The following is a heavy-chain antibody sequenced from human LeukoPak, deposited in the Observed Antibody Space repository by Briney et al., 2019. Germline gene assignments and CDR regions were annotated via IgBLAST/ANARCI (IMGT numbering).Heavy chain of an antibody. J-gene: IGHJ6*03. CDR2: INWNGGST. D-gene: IGHD6-13*01. Sequence: PGGSLGLSCAASGFTFHDSGMSWVRQAPGKGLEWVSGINWNGGSTGYADSVKGRFTISRDNAKNTLYLQMSGLGAEDTALYHCAREVGITTAGGYMDVWGKGTTVTVSS. CDR1: GFTFHDSG. CDR3: AREVGITTAGGYMDV. V-gene: IGHV3-20*01.